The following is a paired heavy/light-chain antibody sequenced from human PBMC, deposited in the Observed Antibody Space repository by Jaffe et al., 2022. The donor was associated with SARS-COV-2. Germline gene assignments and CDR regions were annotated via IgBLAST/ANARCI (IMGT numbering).Light chain of an antibody. CDR2: EVS. Sequence: QSALTQPASVSGSPGQSITISCTGTSSDVGGWNHVSWYQQRPGEAPKLMIYEVSDRPSGVSSRFSGSTSGNTASLTISGLQAEDEADYYCSSYSSATTLVFGGGTKLTVL. V-gene: IGLV2-14*03. CDR1: SSDVGGWNH. J-gene: IGLJ2*01. CDR3: SSYSSATTLV.
Heavy chain of an antibody. D-gene: IGHD1-26*01. J-gene: IGHJ4*02. CDR1: GFSLNSRGVG. V-gene: IGHV2-5*02. CDR3: AHRVGLAVFDH. Sequence: QITLKESGPTLVRPTQTLTLTCSFSGFSLNSRGVGVGWIRQPPVKALEWLGTIYWDDDKRYSPSLKNRLTITKDTSKNQVVLIMTNMDPVDTATYYCAHRVGLAVFDHWGQGILVSVSS. CDR2: IYWDDDK.